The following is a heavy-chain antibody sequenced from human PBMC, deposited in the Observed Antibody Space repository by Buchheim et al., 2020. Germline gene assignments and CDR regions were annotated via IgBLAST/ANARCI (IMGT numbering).Heavy chain of an antibody. J-gene: IGHJ5*02. Sequence: QVQLVESGGGVVQPGRSLRLSCAASGFTFSSYGMHWVRQAPGKGLEWVAVISYDGSNKYYADSVKGRFTISRANSKNKLYLQMNSLRAEDTAVYYCAKATGTMVNWFDPWGQGTL. CDR1: GFTFSSYG. V-gene: IGHV3-30*18. CDR2: ISYDGSNK. CDR3: AKATGTMVNWFDP. D-gene: IGHD1-1*01.